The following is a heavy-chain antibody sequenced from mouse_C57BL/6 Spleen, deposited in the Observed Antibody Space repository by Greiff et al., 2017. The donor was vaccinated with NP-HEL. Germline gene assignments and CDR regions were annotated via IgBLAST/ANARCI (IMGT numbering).Heavy chain of an antibody. CDR2: IWWDDDK. D-gene: IGHD1-1*01. CDR1: GFSLSTFGMG. Sequence: QVTLKVCGPGILQPSQTLSLTCSFSGFSLSTFGMGVGWIRQPSGKGLEWLAHIWWDDDKYYNPALKSRLTISKDTSKNQVFLKIANVDTADTATYYCARTNPYYYGSSSLYFDYWGQGTTLTVSS. J-gene: IGHJ2*01. CDR3: ARTNPYYYGSSSLYFDY. V-gene: IGHV8-8*01.